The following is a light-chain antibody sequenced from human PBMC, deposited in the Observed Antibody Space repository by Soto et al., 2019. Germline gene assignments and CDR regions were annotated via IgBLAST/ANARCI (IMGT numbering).Light chain of an antibody. V-gene: IGLV1-44*01. CDR2: SNN. CDR3: AAWDDSLNGVV. CDR1: SSNIATNT. J-gene: IGLJ2*01. Sequence: QSVLTQPPSASGTPGQRVTISCSGSSSNIATNTVNWYQQLPGTAPKLLIYSNNQRPSGVPDRFSGSKSGTSASLAISGLQSEEEADYYCAAWDDSLNGVVFGGGTKLTVL.